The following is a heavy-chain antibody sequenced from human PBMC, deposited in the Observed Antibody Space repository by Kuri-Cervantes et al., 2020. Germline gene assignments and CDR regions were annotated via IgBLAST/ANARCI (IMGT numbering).Heavy chain of an antibody. J-gene: IGHJ6*02. CDR1: GFTFDDYA. Sequence: SLKIPCAASGFTFDDYAMHWVRQAPGKGLEWVSGISWNSGSIGYADSVKGRFTISRDNSKNTLYLQMNSLRAEDTAVYYCAKGDYCSSTSCYPGYYYGMDVWGQGTTVTVSS. D-gene: IGHD2-2*01. CDR3: AKGDYCSSTSCYPGYYYGMDV. CDR2: ISWNSGSI. V-gene: IGHV3-9*01.